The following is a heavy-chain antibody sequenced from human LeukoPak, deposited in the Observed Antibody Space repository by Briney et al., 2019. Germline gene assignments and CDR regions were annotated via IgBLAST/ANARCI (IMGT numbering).Heavy chain of an antibody. J-gene: IGHJ6*03. CDR3: ARGNNYYYYMDV. Sequence: ASVKVSCKASGGTFSSYAISWVRQATGQGLEWMGWMNPNSGNTGYAQKFQGRVTITRNTSISTAYMELSSLRSEDTAVYYCARGNNYYYYMDVWGKGTTVTVSS. CDR2: MNPNSGNT. CDR1: GGTFSSYA. V-gene: IGHV1-8*03.